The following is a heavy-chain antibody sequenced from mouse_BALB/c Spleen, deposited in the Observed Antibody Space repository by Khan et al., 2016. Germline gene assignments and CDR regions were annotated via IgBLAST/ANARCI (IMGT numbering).Heavy chain of an antibody. CDR1: GYSITSDYA. CDR3: ARDYYGSSYFDY. D-gene: IGHD1-1*01. Sequence: EVQLQESGPGLVKPSQSLSLTCTVTGYSITSDYAWNWIRQFPGNKLEWMGYIRYSGSTSYNPSLKSRISITRDTSKNQFFLQLNSVTTEDTATXYCARDYYGSSYFDYWGQGTTLTVSS. V-gene: IGHV3-2*02. CDR2: IRYSGST. J-gene: IGHJ2*01.